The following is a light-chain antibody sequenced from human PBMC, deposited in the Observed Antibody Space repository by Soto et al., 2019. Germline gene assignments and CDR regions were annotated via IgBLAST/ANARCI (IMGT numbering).Light chain of an antibody. CDR2: DVS. CDR3: CSYADNYSYV. J-gene: IGLJ1*01. Sequence: QSALTQPRSVSGSPGQSVTISRTRTSSDVGAYNYVSWYQQHPGKAPKLMTYDVSKRPSGVPDRFSGSKSGNTASLTISGLQAEDEADYYCCSYADNYSYVFGTGTKVTVL. CDR1: SSDVGAYNY. V-gene: IGLV2-11*01.